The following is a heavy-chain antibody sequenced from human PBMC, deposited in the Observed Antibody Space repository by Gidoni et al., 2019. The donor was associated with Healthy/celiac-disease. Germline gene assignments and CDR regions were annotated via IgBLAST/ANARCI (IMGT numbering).Heavy chain of an antibody. CDR2: IDWDDDK. V-gene: IGHV2-70*01. CDR1: GFSLSTSGMC. D-gene: IGHD3-16*01. J-gene: IGHJ4*02. CDR3: ARIGGGTPDY. Sequence: QVTLREPGPALGKPPQTLTLTCPFPGFSLSTSGMCVSWIRQPPGKALGWLALIDWDDDKYYSTSLKNRVTISKDTSKNQVVLTRTNMDPVDTATYYCARIGGGTPDYWGQGTLVTVSS.